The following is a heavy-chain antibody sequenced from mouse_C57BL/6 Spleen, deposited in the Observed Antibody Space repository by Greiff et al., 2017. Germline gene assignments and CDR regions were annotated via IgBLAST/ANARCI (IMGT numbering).Heavy chain of an antibody. Sequence: EVMLVESGGGLVQSGRSLRLSCATSGFTFSDFYMEWVRQAPGKGLEWIAASRNKANDYTTEYSASVKGRFIVSRDTSQSILYLQMNALRAEDTAIYYCARDELGGFDYWGQGTTLTVSS. J-gene: IGHJ2*01. CDR2: SRNKANDYTT. CDR3: ARDELGGFDY. V-gene: IGHV7-1*01. D-gene: IGHD4-1*01. CDR1: GFTFSDFY.